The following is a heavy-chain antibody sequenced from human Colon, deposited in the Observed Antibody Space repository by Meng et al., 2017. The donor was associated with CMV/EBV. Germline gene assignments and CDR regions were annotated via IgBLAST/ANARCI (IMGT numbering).Heavy chain of an antibody. J-gene: IGHJ4*02. CDR3: ARRCSSNNCYEAIDY. CDR2: ISFDGSIK. D-gene: IGHD2-2*01. CDR1: GFTFTSYA. Sequence: SGFTFTSYAMHWVRQAPGKGLEWVAVISFDGSIKDYADSVKGRFTISRDNHKNTMYLQMNSLRTEDTAVYYCARRCSSNNCYEAIDYWGQGTLVTVSS. V-gene: IGHV3-30*14.